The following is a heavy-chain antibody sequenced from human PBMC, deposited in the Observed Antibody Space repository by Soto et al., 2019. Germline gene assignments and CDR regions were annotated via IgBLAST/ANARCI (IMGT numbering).Heavy chain of an antibody. J-gene: IGHJ6*02. CDR1: GGSIISSSYY. CDR2: IYYSGST. V-gene: IGHV4-39*01. Sequence: SETLSLTCTVSGGSIISSSYYWVWIRQPPGKGLEWIGSIYYSGSTYYNPSLKSRVTISVDTSKNQFSLKLSSVTAADTAVYYCARRLYYDSSGFEGGGMDVWGQGTTVTVSS. CDR3: ARRLYYDSSGFEGGGMDV. D-gene: IGHD3-22*01.